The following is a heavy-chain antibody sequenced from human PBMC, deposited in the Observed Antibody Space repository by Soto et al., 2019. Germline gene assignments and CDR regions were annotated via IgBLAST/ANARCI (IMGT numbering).Heavy chain of an antibody. J-gene: IGHJ4*02. CDR1: GFTFSSYA. D-gene: IGHD6-19*01. CDR3: ANGVAGPVPFDY. CDR2: ISGSGGST. V-gene: IGHV3-23*01. Sequence: GGSLRLSCAACGFTFSSYAMSWVRQAPGKGLEWVSAISGSGGSTYYADSVKGRFTISRDNSKNTLYLQMNSLRAEDTAVYYCANGVAGPVPFDYWGQGTLVTVSS.